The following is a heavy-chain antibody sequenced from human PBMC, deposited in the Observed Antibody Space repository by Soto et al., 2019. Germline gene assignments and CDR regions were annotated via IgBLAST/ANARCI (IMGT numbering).Heavy chain of an antibody. D-gene: IGHD4-17*01. V-gene: IGHV4-39*01. J-gene: IGHJ4*02. Sequence: SETLCVTCTVAGGSISGSDYYWGWIRQPPGKGLEWIGSIYYSGSTYYNPSLKSRVTISVDTSKNQFSLKLSSVTAADTAVYYCARGFPTVVTVDYWGQGTLVTVSS. CDR1: GGSISGSDYY. CDR3: ARGFPTVVTVDY. CDR2: IYYSGST.